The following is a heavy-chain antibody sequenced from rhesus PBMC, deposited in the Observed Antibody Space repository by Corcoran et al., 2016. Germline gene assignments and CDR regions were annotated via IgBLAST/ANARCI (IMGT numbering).Heavy chain of an antibody. CDR2: VTPANHTS. D-gene: IGHD6-25*01. CDR1: GLNCTGLK. V-gene: IGHV1-111*02. CDR3: ATDRGPWNWYFAL. J-gene: IGHJ2*01. Sequence: EVQMGESGAEIKKTGAYGKISCKASGLNCTGLKENGGGQTAGKGLEWMGRVTPANHTSLYAQQFPDRVTITAHTSTNTSYMELTSLKSEDPAAYYCATDRGPWNWYFALWGPGTPITVSS.